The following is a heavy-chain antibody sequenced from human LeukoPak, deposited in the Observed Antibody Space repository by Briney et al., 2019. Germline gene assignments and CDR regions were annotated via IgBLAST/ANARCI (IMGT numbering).Heavy chain of an antibody. V-gene: IGHV3-48*01. D-gene: IGHD3-22*01. CDR3: ARDPRYSYDDSGTFDS. CDR2: ITTSSSST. Sequence: GGSLRLSCAASGFTFSSYNMNWVRQAPGKGLEWVSFITTSSSSTYYADSVKGRFTISRDNDKNSLYLQMNSLRAEDTAVYYCARDPRYSYDDSGTFDSWGQGTLVIVSS. CDR1: GFTFSSYN. J-gene: IGHJ4*02.